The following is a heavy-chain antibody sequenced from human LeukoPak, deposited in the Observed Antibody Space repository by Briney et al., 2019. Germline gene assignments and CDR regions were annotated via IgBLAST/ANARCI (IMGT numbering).Heavy chain of an antibody. Sequence: SVKVSCKASGGNFHRFVINWMRQAPGQGLEWVGGIIPLVRTTDYAQRFQGRVTITADESTSTAYMDLTSLRHEDTAVYYCASQYYYDSSGYYYYYGMDVWGQGTTVTVSS. J-gene: IGHJ6*02. V-gene: IGHV1-69*01. CDR2: IIPLVRTT. CDR3: ASQYYYDSSGYYYYYGMDV. D-gene: IGHD3-22*01. CDR1: GGNFHRFV.